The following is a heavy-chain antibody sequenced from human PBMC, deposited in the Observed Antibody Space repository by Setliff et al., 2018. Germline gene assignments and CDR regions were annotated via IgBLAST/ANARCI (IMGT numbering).Heavy chain of an antibody. D-gene: IGHD3-10*01. CDR3: ARFGITMVRGVINYGMDV. Sequence: GESLTISCKGSGYSFTSYWIAWVRQMPGKGLEWMGIIYPDDSDTTYSPSFQGQVTISADKSINTAYLQWSRLKASDTAMYYCARFGITMVRGVINYGMDVWGQGTTVTVSS. CDR1: GYSFTSYW. V-gene: IGHV5-51*01. CDR2: IYPDDSDT. J-gene: IGHJ6*02.